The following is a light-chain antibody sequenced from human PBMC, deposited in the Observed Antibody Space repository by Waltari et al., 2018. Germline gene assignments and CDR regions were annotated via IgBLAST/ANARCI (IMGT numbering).Light chain of an antibody. CDR2: GTS. Sequence: QSVLTQPPWVSGAPGQRVSISCTGSGSNLGAGYDVHWYQQHPGKAPKLLIYGTSTRPPGVPDRLFGSQSGTSASLAITALQAEDEAEYYCQSYDTSLSVVFGGGTKLTVL. CDR1: GSNLGAGYD. V-gene: IGLV1-40*01. J-gene: IGLJ2*01. CDR3: QSYDTSLSVV.